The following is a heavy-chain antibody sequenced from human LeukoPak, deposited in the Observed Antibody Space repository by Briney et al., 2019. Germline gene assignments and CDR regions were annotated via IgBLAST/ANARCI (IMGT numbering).Heavy chain of an antibody. V-gene: IGHV3-7*01. CDR3: AKTGERDY. D-gene: IGHD7-27*01. J-gene: IGHJ4*02. Sequence: GGSLGLSCAASGFTFNKSWMSWVRQAPGKGPEWVANIKEDGTQKYYVDSVKGRFTISRDNAENSLYLQMDSLRDEDTAVYYCAKTGERDYWGRGTLVTVSS. CDR1: GFTFNKSW. CDR2: IKEDGTQK.